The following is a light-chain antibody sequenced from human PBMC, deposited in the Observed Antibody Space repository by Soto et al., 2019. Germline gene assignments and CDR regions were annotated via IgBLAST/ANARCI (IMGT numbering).Light chain of an antibody. CDR3: NSYTSRYTFV. CDR2: EVN. J-gene: IGLJ1*01. V-gene: IGLV2-14*01. CDR1: SSDVGGYNY. Sequence: QSALAQPSSVSGSPGQSITISCTGTSSDVGGYNYVSWYQQHPGKAPKLMIYEVNNRPSEVSSRFSGSKSGNTASLTISGLQPEDEADYYCNSYTSRYTFVLGTGTKVTV.